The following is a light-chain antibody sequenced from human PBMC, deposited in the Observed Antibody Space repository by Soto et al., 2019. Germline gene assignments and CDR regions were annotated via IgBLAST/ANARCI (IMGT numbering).Light chain of an antibody. Sequence: EIVLTQSPGTLSLSPGERATLSCRASQSVSSSYLAWYQQKPGQAPRLLIYGASSRATGIPDRFSGSGSETDFTLTISRLEPEDFAVYYCQQYGSPPITFGQGTRLEIK. V-gene: IGKV3-20*01. CDR3: QQYGSPPIT. CDR2: GAS. CDR1: QSVSSSY. J-gene: IGKJ5*01.